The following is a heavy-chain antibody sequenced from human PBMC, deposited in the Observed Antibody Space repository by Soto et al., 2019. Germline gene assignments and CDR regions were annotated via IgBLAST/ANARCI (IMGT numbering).Heavy chain of an antibody. Sequence: GGSLRLSCAASGFTFSSYAMSWVRQAPGKGLEWVSAISGSGCSTYYADSVKGRFTISRDNSKNTLYLQMNSLRAEDTAVYYCATDGWDTSSGYWGQGTLVTVSS. CDR2: ISGSGCST. J-gene: IGHJ4*02. CDR3: ATDGWDTSSGY. V-gene: IGHV3-23*01. CDR1: GFTFSSYA. D-gene: IGHD6-19*01.